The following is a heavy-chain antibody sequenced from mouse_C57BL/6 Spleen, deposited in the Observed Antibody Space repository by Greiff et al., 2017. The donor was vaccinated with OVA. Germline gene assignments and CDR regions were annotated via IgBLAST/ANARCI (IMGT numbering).Heavy chain of an antibody. Sequence: EVKLVESGGGLVKPGGSLKLSCAASGFTFSSYTMSWVRQTPEKRLEWVATISGGGGNTYYPDSVKGRFTISRDNAKNTLYLQMSSLRSEDTALYYCARREDDYDGFYAMDYWGQGTSVTVSS. CDR1: GFTFSSYT. V-gene: IGHV5-9*01. CDR2: ISGGGGNT. CDR3: ARREDDYDGFYAMDY. J-gene: IGHJ4*01. D-gene: IGHD2-4*01.